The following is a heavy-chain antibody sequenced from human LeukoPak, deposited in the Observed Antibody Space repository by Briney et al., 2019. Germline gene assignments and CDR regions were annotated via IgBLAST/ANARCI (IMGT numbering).Heavy chain of an antibody. V-gene: IGHV3-7*01. CDR2: IKQDGSEK. CDR1: GFTFSSYW. D-gene: IGHD3-16*02. Sequence: AGGSLRLSCAASGFTFSSYWMSWVRQAPGKGLEWVANIKQDGSEKYYVDSVKGRFTISRDNAKNTLYLQMNSLSAEDTAVYYCATRGPLTFGGVIVGGGFDYWGQGTLVTVSS. J-gene: IGHJ4*02. CDR3: ATRGPLTFGGVIVGGGFDY.